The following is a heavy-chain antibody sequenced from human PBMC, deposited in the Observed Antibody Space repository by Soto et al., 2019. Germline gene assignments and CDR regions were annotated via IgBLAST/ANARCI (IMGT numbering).Heavy chain of an antibody. J-gene: IGHJ4*02. CDR3: AREVPYGYSRFDY. D-gene: IGHD5-18*01. Sequence: QVHLVESGAEVKKPGASVKVSCKTSGYTFTNNVIHWVRQAPGQRLEWMGWVNGGNDNTKWSREFQGRLTLTKDTPATTAYMELSSLTSEDTAIYFCAREVPYGYSRFDYWGQGTLVTVSS. CDR1: GYTFTNNV. CDR2: VNGGNDNT. V-gene: IGHV1-3*01.